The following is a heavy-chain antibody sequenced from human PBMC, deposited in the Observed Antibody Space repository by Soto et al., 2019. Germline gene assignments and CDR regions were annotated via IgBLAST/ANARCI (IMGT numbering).Heavy chain of an antibody. CDR1: GFTVSNNY. Sequence: EVRLVETGGGWIQPGGSLRLSCAASGFTVSNNYMYWVRQAPGKGLEWVSVIYSGGSRYHADSVKGRFATSRDISKNTLYLQMNSLGAADTAVYYCAGFTSHGWYYYHYSIDVWGQGTTVTVSS. V-gene: IGHV3-53*02. J-gene: IGHJ6*02. CDR2: IYSGGSR. CDR3: AGFTSHGWYYYHYSIDV. D-gene: IGHD6-19*01.